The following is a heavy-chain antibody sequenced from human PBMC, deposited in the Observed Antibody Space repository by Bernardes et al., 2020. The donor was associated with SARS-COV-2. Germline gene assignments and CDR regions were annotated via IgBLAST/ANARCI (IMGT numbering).Heavy chain of an antibody. CDR3: AVSNRGSSSIWVRDDDYYYDYHV. V-gene: IGHV3-21*01. D-gene: IGHD6-13*01. Sequence: GGSLRLSCAASGFTFSSYTLNWVRQAPGKGLEWVSSISSTSTYIYYADSVKGRFTISRDNAANSLYLQVNSLRAEDTAFYYCAVSNRGSSSIWVRDDDYYYDYHVWGQGTTGTVSS. CDR2: ISSTSTYI. J-gene: IGHJ6*02. CDR1: GFTFSSYT.